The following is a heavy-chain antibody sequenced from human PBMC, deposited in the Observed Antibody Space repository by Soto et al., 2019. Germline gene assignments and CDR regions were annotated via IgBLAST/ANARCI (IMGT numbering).Heavy chain of an antibody. CDR1: GYTFTNYW. V-gene: IGHV5-10-1*01. CDR2: IDPSDSYT. D-gene: IGHD2-2*01. CDR3: ARLDCSSPGTSCRAALNWFDP. Sequence: GESLKISCKASGYTFTNYWINWVRQMPGKGLEWMGRIDPSDSYTDYSPSFQGHVTISADKSISTAYLQWSSLKASDTAMYYCARLDCSSPGTSCRAALNWFDPWGQGTQVTAS. J-gene: IGHJ5*02.